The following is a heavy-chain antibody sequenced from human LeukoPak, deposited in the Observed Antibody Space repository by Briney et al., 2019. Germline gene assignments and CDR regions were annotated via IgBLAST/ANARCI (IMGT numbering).Heavy chain of an antibody. D-gene: IGHD2-8*01. Sequence: GGSLRLSCVGSGFSFSSVAMSWVRQAPGKGLEWVSTVSGGGAYTYYADSVKGRFTVSRDDSKSMPFLQMNSLRPEDTALYFCAKRITVSAGYYLDSWGQGTLVTVSS. J-gene: IGHJ4*02. CDR3: AKRITVSAGYYLDS. CDR2: VSGGGAYT. V-gene: IGHV3-23*01. CDR1: GFSFSSVA.